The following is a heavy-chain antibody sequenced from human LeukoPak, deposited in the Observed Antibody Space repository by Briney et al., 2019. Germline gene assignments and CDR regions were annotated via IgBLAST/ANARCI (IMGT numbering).Heavy chain of an antibody. Sequence: GGSLRLSCAASGFTFSSYGMHWVRQAPGKRLEWVAFIRYDGSNKYYADSVKGRFTISRDNSKNTLYLQMNSLRAEDTAVYYCAKDQRYSSGWLFDYWGQGTLVTVSS. D-gene: IGHD6-19*01. CDR2: IRYDGSNK. V-gene: IGHV3-30*02. J-gene: IGHJ4*02. CDR1: GFTFSSYG. CDR3: AKDQRYSSGWLFDY.